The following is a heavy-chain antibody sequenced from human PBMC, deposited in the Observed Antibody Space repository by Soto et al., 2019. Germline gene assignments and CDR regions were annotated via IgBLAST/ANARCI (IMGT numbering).Heavy chain of an antibody. Sequence: VQLVESGGGLVQPGGSLRLSCAASGFTFSIYWMHWVRQAPGKGPVWVSRIDNAGSSARYADPVKGRFTISRDNAKNTVYLQMNSLRAEDTAVYYCTRVGGSVSGMDVWGQGTTVTVSS. CDR1: GFTFSIYW. J-gene: IGHJ6*02. D-gene: IGHD1-26*01. CDR3: TRVGGSVSGMDV. CDR2: IDNAGSSA. V-gene: IGHV3-74*01.